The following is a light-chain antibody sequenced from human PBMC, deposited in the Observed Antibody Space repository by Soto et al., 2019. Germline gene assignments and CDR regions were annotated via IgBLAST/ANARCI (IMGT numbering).Light chain of an antibody. CDR2: GSS. CDR1: QSVNSNF. V-gene: IGKV3-20*01. Sequence: EIVLTQSPGTLSLSPGERATLSCRTSQSVNSNFLAWYQQKPGQAPRLLVNGSSTRAAGVPDRFSGSGSGTDFTLTISRLEPEDFAVYYCQQYGRSPLLYTFGQGTKLGVK. CDR3: QQYGRSPLLYT. J-gene: IGKJ2*01.